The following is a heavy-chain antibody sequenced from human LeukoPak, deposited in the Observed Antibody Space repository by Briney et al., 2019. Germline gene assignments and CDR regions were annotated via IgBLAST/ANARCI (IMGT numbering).Heavy chain of an antibody. J-gene: IGHJ5*02. CDR3: ATERELRYFDWRLGWFDP. Sequence: SETLSLTCTVSGGSISSSSYYWGWIRQPPGKGLEWIGSIYYSGSTYYNPSLKSRVTISVDTSKNQFSLKLSSVTAADTAVYYCATERELRYFDWRLGWFDPWGQGTLVTVSS. CDR2: IYYSGST. V-gene: IGHV4-39*07. CDR1: GGSISSSSYY. D-gene: IGHD3-9*01.